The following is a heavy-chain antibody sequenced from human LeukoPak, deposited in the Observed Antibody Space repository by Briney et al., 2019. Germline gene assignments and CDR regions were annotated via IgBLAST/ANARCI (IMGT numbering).Heavy chain of an antibody. J-gene: IGHJ3*02. CDR1: GLTFSDYY. D-gene: IGHD5-18*01. CDR3: ARPHRGHGGYSYGYRGGAFDI. CDR2: ITGSSSYI. Sequence: GGSLRLSCAASGLTFSDYYMSWVRQAPGKGLEWVSSITGSSSYIYYADSLKGRFTISRDNAKNSLYLQMNSLRAEDTAVYYCARPHRGHGGYSYGYRGGAFDIWGQGTMVTVSS. V-gene: IGHV3-11*06.